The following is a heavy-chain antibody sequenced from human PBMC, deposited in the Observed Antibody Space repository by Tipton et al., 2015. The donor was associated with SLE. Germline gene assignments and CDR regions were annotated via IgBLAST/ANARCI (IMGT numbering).Heavy chain of an antibody. D-gene: IGHD3-16*01. Sequence: SLRLSCAASGFPFTDYSLTWVRQAPGKGPEWVSSISSSSTSIYYADSVKGRFTISRDNAKNLLYLHMNGLRAEDTAVYYCTRVRRGGYDASDVWGPGTMVTVSS. CDR1: GFPFTDYS. V-gene: IGHV3-21*03. J-gene: IGHJ3*01. CDR3: TRVRRGGYDASDV. CDR2: ISSSSTSI.